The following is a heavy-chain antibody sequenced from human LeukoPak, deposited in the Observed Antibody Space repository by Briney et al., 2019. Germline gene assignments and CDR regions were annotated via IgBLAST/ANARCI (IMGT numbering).Heavy chain of an antibody. CDR1: GFTFDNFA. CDR2: ITWNSRVK. J-gene: IGHJ4*02. CDR3: AKDQSRGWYALSSFDY. Sequence: PGGSLRLSRAASGFTFDNFAMHWVRQAPGKGLEWVSGITWNSRVKTYTPSVKGRFTISRDNSKNTLYLQMNSLRAEDTAVYYCAKDQSRGWYALSSFDYWGQGTLVTVSS. V-gene: IGHV3-9*01. D-gene: IGHD6-19*01.